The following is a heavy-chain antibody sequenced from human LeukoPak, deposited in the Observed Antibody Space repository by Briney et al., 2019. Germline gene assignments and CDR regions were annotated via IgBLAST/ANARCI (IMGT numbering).Heavy chain of an antibody. V-gene: IGHV3-64D*09. Sequence: GGSLRLSCSASGFIFNNYAMHWVRQAPGKGLEFLSAISIDGDTTYYADSVKGRFTISRDNSKNTLYLQMSSLRPEDTAVYYCVKDRWEPTHGGQGTLVTVSS. J-gene: IGHJ4*02. CDR2: ISIDGDTT. CDR1: GFIFNNYA. D-gene: IGHD1-26*01. CDR3: VKDRWEPTH.